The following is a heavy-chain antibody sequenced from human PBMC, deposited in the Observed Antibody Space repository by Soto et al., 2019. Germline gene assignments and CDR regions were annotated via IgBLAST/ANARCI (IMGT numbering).Heavy chain of an antibody. CDR2: INSDGSST. CDR1: GFTFSSYW. J-gene: IGHJ6*02. Sequence: RRLSCAASGFTFSSYWMHWVRQAPGKGLVWVSRINSDGSSTSYADSVKGRFTISRDNAKNTLYLQMNSLRAEDTAVYYCARDQGWSSGWYLRDHYYYGMDVWGQGTTVTV. V-gene: IGHV3-74*01. CDR3: ARDQGWSSGWYLRDHYYYGMDV. D-gene: IGHD6-19*01.